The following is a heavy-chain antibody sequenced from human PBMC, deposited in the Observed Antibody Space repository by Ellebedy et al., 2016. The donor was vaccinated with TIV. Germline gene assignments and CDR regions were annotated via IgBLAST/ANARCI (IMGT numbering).Heavy chain of an antibody. J-gene: IGHJ4*02. V-gene: IGHV1-18*01. CDR2: ISAYNGNT. CDR1: GYTFTSYG. D-gene: IGHD3-10*01. Sequence: ASVKVSXKASGYTFTSYGISWVRQAPGQGLEWMGWISAYNGNTNYAQKLQGRVTMTTDTSTSTAYMELRSLRSDDTAVYYCAKDQNYYGSGSYYPYFDYWGQGTLVTVSS. CDR3: AKDQNYYGSGSYYPYFDY.